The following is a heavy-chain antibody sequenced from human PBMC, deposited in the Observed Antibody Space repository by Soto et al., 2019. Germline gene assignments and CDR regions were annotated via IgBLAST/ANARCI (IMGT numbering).Heavy chain of an antibody. V-gene: IGHV1-46*03. J-gene: IGHJ4*02. D-gene: IGHD3-16*01. Sequence: ASVKVSCKASGYTFTSYYMHWVRQAPGQGLEWMGIINPSGGSTSYAQKFQGRVTMARDTSTSTVYMELNSLRSEDTAVYYCARAFGGHFCSFDFWGQGTLVTVSS. CDR3: ARAFGGHFCSFDF. CDR1: GYTFTSYY. CDR2: INPSGGST.